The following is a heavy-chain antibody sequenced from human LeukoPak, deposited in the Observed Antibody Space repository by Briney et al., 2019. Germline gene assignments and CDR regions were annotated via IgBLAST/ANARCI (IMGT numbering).Heavy chain of an antibody. D-gene: IGHD6-13*01. CDR1: GFTFCRDS. CDR3: ARESSSWLDY. V-gene: IGHV3-21*01. CDR2: ICSRSSYI. Sequence: GGSLRLSCAASGFTFCRDSVNCVRQAPGKGLECVSSICSRSSYIYYADSVKGRFTISRDNAKNSLYLQMNSLRADDTAVYYCARESSSWLDYWGQGTLVTVSS. J-gene: IGHJ4*02.